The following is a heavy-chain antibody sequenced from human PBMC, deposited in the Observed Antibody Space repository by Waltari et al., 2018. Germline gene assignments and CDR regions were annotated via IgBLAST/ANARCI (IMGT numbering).Heavy chain of an antibody. V-gene: IGHV3-30*04. CDR1: EFIFRSYA. CDR2: ISYNGRNI. CDR3: ARDYCDRTNCHGMDV. Sequence: QVQLVESGGGVVQPGRSLRLSCAASEFIFRSYAMHWVRQAPGKGLEWVAVISYNGRNIYYEDSVKGRFTISRDNSNKTLYLQMNSLRPEDTAVYYCARDYCDRTNCHGMDVWGQGTTVTVSS. D-gene: IGHD3-22*01. J-gene: IGHJ6*02.